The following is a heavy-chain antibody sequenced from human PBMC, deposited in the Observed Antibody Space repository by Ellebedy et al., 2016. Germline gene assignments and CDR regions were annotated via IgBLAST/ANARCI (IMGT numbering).Heavy chain of an antibody. CDR1: GFSLSDARMG. J-gene: IGHJ2*01. V-gene: IGHV2-26*01. CDR2: IFSNDDK. Sequence: SGPTLVKPTETLTLTCTVSGFSLSDARMGVSWLRQPPGKALEWLSQIFSNDDKFYSTSLKSRLTISKDTSKSQVVLTMTNMDPVDTGTYYSARRSNRYWYFDLWGRGILVTVSS. CDR3: ARRSNRYWYFDL.